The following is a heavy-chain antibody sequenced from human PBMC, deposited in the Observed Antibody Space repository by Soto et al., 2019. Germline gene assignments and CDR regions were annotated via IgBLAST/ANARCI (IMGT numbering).Heavy chain of an antibody. CDR3: ASLQPTTVTTMGTFDY. D-gene: IGHD4-17*01. CDR2: IYYSGST. Sequence: QVQLQESGPGLVKPSQTLSLTCTVSGGSISSGGYYWSWIRQHPGKGLEWIGYIYYSGSTYYNPSLKSRVTISVDTSKNQFSLNLSSVTAADTAVYYCASLQPTTVTTMGTFDYWGQGTLVTVSS. J-gene: IGHJ4*02. CDR1: GGSISSGGYY. V-gene: IGHV4-31*03.